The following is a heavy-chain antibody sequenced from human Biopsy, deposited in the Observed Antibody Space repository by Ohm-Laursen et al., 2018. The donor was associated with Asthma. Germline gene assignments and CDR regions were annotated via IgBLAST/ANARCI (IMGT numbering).Heavy chain of an antibody. CDR3: AKRGYSDLTEFDH. CDR1: GFVFRSHA. CDR2: VSYDGGVV. Sequence: SLRLSCSASGFVFRSHAMHWVRQAPGKGLEWVAVVSYDGGVVHYADSMKGRFTISRDNAKSTLYLQMNRLRTDDTAVYFCAKRGYSDLTEFDHWGQGTLVTVSS. D-gene: IGHD4-11*01. J-gene: IGHJ4*02. V-gene: IGHV3-30*18.